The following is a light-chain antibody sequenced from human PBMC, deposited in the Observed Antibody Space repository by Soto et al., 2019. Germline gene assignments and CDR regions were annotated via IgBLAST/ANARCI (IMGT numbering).Light chain of an antibody. Sequence: EIVLTQSPATLSLSPGERATLSCRASQSVSSNLAWYQQKSGQAPRLLIYDTSNRATGIPARFSGSGSGTDFTLTISSLEPEDFAVYYCQQRSNWPPTFGQGTKLEIK. CDR2: DTS. J-gene: IGKJ2*01. CDR1: QSVSSN. V-gene: IGKV3-11*01. CDR3: QQRSNWPPT.